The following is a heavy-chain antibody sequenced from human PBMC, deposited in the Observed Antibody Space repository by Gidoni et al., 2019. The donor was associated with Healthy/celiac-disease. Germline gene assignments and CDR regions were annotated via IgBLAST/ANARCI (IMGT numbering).Heavy chain of an antibody. CDR3: AKDGSLAAAGVFDY. V-gene: IGHV3-9*01. CDR1: GFTFDDYA. CDR2: IIWNSGSI. J-gene: IGHJ4*02. Sequence: EVQLVESGGGLVQPGRSLRLSCAASGFTFDDYAMHWFRQAPGKGLEWVAGIIWNSGSIGYADSVKGRFTISRDNAKNSLELQMNSLRAEDTALYYCAKDGSLAAAGVFDYWGQGTLVTVSS. D-gene: IGHD6-13*01.